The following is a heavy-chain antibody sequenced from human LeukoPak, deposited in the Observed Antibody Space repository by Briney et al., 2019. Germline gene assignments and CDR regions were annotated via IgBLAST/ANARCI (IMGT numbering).Heavy chain of an antibody. J-gene: IGHJ4*02. V-gene: IGHV3-43*01. CDR2: ISWDGGSK. CDR3: AKEVGYDFLTGQFAY. D-gene: IGHD3-9*01. CDR1: GFTFDDFS. Sequence: GGSLRLSCAASGFTFDDFSMHWVRQAPGKGLEWVSLISWDGGSKFYADSVKGRFTISRDISKNSLYLQMKSLRIEDTALYYCAKEVGYDFLTGQFAYWGQGTPVTVSS.